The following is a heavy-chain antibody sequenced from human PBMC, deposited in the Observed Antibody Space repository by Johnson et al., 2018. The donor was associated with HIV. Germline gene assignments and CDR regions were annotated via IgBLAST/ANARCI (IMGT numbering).Heavy chain of an antibody. V-gene: IGHV3-11*01. D-gene: IGHD5-24*01. CDR1: GFTFSNVW. CDR2: MSSSGSTI. CDR3: AREMAATNAWALDI. Sequence: QVQLVESGGGLVKPGGSLRLSCAASGFTFSNVWMSWVRQAPGKGLEWISYMSSSGSTIYHAESVKGRFTISRDNAKNSLYLQMNSLRAEDTAVYYCAREMAATNAWALDIWGQGTMVTVSS. J-gene: IGHJ3*02.